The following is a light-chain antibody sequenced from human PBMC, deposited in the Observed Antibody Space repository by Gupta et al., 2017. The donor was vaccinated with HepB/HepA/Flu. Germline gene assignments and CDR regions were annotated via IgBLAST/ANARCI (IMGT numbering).Light chain of an antibody. CDR1: ESLVHSEGSIY. CDR3: MQTSHLPRT. V-gene: IGKV2-24*01. CDR2: KSS. J-gene: IGKJ1*01. Sequence: DAVLTQSPLSFSVALGPPASISCRSSESLVHSEGSIYFTWLPQRPGQPPRLLIYKSSIRFSGDPDRFSGSGTGTDFTLHISRVEAEDVGLYYCMQTSHLPRTFGLGTRVEIK.